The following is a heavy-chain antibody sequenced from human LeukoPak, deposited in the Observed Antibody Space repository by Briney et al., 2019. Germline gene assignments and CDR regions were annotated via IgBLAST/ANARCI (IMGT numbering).Heavy chain of an antibody. D-gene: IGHD2-2*01. Sequence: SETLSLTCTVSGGSVSSGSYYWSWIRQPPGKGLEWIGYIYYSGSTNYNPSLKSRVTISVDTSKNQFSLKLSSVTAADTAVYYCAGDSSRFDYWGQGTLVTVSS. CDR1: GGSVSSGSYY. J-gene: IGHJ4*02. CDR2: IYYSGST. CDR3: AGDSSRFDY. V-gene: IGHV4-61*01.